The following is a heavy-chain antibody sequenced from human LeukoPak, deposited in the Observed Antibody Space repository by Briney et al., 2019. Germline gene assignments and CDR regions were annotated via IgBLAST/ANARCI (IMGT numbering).Heavy chain of an antibody. V-gene: IGHV4-34*01. Sequence: SETLSLTCAVYGGSFSGYYWSWIRQPPGKGLEWIGEINHSGSTNYNPSLKSRVTISVDTSKNQFSLKLSSVTAADTAVYYCARRVYYYDSSGPEAYYYYYYMDVWGKGTTVTISS. D-gene: IGHD3-22*01. J-gene: IGHJ6*03. CDR1: GGSFSGYY. CDR3: ARRVYYYDSSGPEAYYYYYYMDV. CDR2: INHSGST.